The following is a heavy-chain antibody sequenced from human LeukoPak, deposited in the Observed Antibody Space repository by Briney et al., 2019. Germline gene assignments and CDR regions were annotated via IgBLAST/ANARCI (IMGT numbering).Heavy chain of an antibody. Sequence: SETLSLTCTVSGASISSGYYHWSWLRQSPGKGLEWIGYIYYSGTTYYSPSLKSRLTISLDTSKNHLSLKLTSVTAADTAIYYCARDNDDGDYVGWFDPWGQGTLVTVSS. CDR1: GASISSGYYH. D-gene: IGHD4-17*01. CDR3: ARDNDDGDYVGWFDP. J-gene: IGHJ5*02. V-gene: IGHV4-30-4*01. CDR2: IYYSGTT.